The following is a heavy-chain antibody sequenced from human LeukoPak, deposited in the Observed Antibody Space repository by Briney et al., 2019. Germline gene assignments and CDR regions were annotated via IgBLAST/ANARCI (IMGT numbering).Heavy chain of an antibody. CDR2: INHSGST. D-gene: IGHD6-19*01. V-gene: IGHV4-34*01. CDR1: GFTFSSYA. Sequence: GSLRLSCAASGFTFSSYAMHWVRQAPGKGLEWIGEINHSGSTNYNPSLKSRVTISVDTSKNQFSLKLSSVTAADTAVYYCARGYSSGWYLWGQGTLVTVSS. J-gene: IGHJ5*02. CDR3: ARGYSSGWYL.